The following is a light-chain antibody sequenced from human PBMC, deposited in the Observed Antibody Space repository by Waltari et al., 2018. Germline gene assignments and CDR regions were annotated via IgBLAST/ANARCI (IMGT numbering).Light chain of an antibody. J-gene: IGLJ2*01. CDR2: DSD. Sequence: QSVLTQPPSESGAPGQRVTISCTGSSSNIGADYDVHWYQQLPGTAPKLLIYDSDNRPSGVPDRFSGSKSGTSASLAITWLQAEDEAVYYCQSYDSQHGHVIFGGGTQVTVL. V-gene: IGLV1-40*01. CDR1: SSNIGADYD. CDR3: QSYDSQHGHVI.